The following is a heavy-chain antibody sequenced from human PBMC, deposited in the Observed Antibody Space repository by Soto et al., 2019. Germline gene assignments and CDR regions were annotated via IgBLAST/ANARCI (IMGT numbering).Heavy chain of an antibody. CDR3: ARRGPGTYFDY. V-gene: IGHV3-23*01. Sequence: GALRLSCAASGFTFSSYAMNWVRQAPGKGLEWVSVISGSGDSTYYADSVKGRFTISRDNSKNTLYLQMNSLRTEDTAVYYCARRGPGTYFDYWGQGTLVTVSS. D-gene: IGHD6-13*01. CDR2: ISGSGDST. J-gene: IGHJ4*02. CDR1: GFTFSSYA.